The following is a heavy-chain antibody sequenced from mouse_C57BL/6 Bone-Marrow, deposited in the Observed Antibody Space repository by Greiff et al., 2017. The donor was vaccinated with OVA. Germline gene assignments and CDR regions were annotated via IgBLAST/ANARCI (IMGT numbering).Heavy chain of an antibody. CDR3: AREEDSNYGYWYFDV. CDR1: GFTFSSYA. J-gene: IGHJ1*03. CDR2: ISDGGSYT. D-gene: IGHD2-5*01. Sequence: EVQRVESGGGLVKPGGSLKLSCAASGFTFSSYAMSWVRQTPEKRLEWVATISDGGSYTYYPDNVKGRFTISRDNAKNNLYLQMSHLKSEDTAMYYCAREEDSNYGYWYFDVWGTGTTVTVSS. V-gene: IGHV5-4*01.